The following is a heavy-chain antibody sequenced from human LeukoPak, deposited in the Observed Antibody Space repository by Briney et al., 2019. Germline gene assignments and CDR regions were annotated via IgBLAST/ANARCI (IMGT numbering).Heavy chain of an antibody. Sequence: ASVKVSCKASGGTFSSYAISWVRQAPGQGLEWMGWINPNSDGTNYAQKFQGRVTMTRDTSISTAYMELSRLRSDDTAVYYCATDHHYYDSSGYLDYWGQGTLVTVSS. D-gene: IGHD3-22*01. J-gene: IGHJ4*02. V-gene: IGHV1-2*02. CDR1: GGTFSSYA. CDR2: INPNSDGT. CDR3: ATDHHYYDSSGYLDY.